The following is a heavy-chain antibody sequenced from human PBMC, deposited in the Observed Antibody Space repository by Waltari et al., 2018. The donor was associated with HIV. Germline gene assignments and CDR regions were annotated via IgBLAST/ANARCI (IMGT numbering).Heavy chain of an antibody. V-gene: IGHV4-39*07. CDR2: IHYNGRT. CDR3: ARDSGLFMYDSRRAVLNWFDP. Sequence: QFKLQESGPRLRKPSETLSLTCTISGGSMNTSDYYWGWVRQPPGKGLEWIGNIHYNGRTFYNPSLQSRVTLSLDKSDNQFFLNCIAVIAADTAVYYCARDSGLFMYDSRRAVLNWFDPWGQGLLVTVSS. J-gene: IGHJ5*02. D-gene: IGHD3-9*01. CDR1: GGSMNTSDYY.